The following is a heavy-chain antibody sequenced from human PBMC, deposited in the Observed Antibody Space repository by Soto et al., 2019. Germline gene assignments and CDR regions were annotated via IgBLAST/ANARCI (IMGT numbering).Heavy chain of an antibody. CDR2: ISGSGGST. D-gene: IGHD2-2*01. Sequence: PGGSLRLSCAASGFTFSSYAMSWVRQAPGKGLEWVSAISGSGGSTYYADSVKGRFTISRDNSKNTLYLQMNSLRAEDTAVYYCAKDHPMTGPSTSCYADYWGQGTLVTVSS. CDR1: GFTFSSYA. V-gene: IGHV3-23*01. CDR3: AKDHPMTGPSTSCYADY. J-gene: IGHJ4*02.